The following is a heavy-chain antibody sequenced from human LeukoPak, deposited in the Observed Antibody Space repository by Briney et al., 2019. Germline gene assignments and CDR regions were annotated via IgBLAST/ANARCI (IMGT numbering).Heavy chain of an antibody. D-gene: IGHD3-10*01. V-gene: IGHV4-59*01. CDR3: ARESGFGDADGY. Sequence: PSETLSLTCAVSGGSISSYYWSWIRQPPGKGLEWIGYIYYSGSTSYNPSLKSRVTISVDTSKNQFSLKLSSVTAADTAEYYCARESGFGDADGYWGQGTLVTVSS. J-gene: IGHJ4*02. CDR1: GGSISSYY. CDR2: IYYSGST.